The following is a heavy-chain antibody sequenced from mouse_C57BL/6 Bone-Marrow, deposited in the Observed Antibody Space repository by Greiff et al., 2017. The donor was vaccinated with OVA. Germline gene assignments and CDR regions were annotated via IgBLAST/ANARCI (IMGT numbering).Heavy chain of an antibody. Sequence: QVQLQQPGAELVMPGASVKLSCKASGYTFTSYWMHWVKQRPGQGLEWIGELDPSDSYTNYNQKFKGKSTLTVDKSSSTAYMQLSSLTSEDSAVYYCARSKTAQVAWFAYWGQGTLVTVSA. CDR3: ARSKTAQVAWFAY. CDR1: GYTFTSYW. V-gene: IGHV1-69*01. CDR2: LDPSDSYT. J-gene: IGHJ3*01. D-gene: IGHD3-2*02.